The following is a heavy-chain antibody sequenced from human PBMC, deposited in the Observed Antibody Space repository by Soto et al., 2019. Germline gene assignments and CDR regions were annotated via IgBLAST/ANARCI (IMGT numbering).Heavy chain of an antibody. CDR2: IIPISDTT. CDR1: GGTFSSYA. D-gene: IGHD2-2*01. Sequence: QVQLVQSGAEVKKPGSSVKVSCKASGGTFSSYAISWVRQAPGQGLEWMGGIIPISDTTNYAQKFQGRVTITADKSTSTAYMELCSPRSEDTAVYYCARSQGSSTSLEIYYYYYYGIDVWGQGTTVTVSS. J-gene: IGHJ6*02. CDR3: ARSQGSSTSLEIYYYYYYGIDV. V-gene: IGHV1-69*06.